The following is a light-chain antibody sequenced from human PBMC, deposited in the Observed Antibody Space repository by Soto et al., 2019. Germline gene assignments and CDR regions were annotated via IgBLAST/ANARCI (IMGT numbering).Light chain of an antibody. CDR1: SSDVGSSNI. Sequence: QSALTQPASVSGSPGQSITISCTATSSDVGSSNIVSWYQHHPGKAPKLMIYDVSERPSGASNRFSGSKSGNTASLTISGLQAEDEAHYYCCSYAGGNTFVFGTGTKLTVL. CDR2: DVS. V-gene: IGLV2-23*02. J-gene: IGLJ1*01. CDR3: CSYAGGNTFV.